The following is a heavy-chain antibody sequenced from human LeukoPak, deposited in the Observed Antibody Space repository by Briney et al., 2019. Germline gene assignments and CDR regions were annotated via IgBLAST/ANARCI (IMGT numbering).Heavy chain of an antibody. V-gene: IGHV4-4*07. CDR3: ARRTGYYYGMDV. CDR1: GGSFSPDY. Sequence: SETLSLNCTVSGGSFSPDYWSWIRQPAGQGLEWIGRIYTSGSSNYNPSLKGRATMSVDTSKNQFSLRLSSVTAADTAVYYCARRTGYYYGMDVWGQGNTVTVS. CDR2: IYTSGSS. J-gene: IGHJ6*02. D-gene: IGHD3-10*01.